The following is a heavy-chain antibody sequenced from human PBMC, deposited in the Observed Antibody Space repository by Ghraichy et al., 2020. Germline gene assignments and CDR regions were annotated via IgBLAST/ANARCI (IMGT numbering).Heavy chain of an antibody. V-gene: IGHV1-18*01. CDR1: GYTFTSYG. Sequence: ASVKVSCKASGYTFTSYGISWVRQAPGQGLEWMGWISAYNGNTNYAQKLQGRVTMTTDTSTSTAYMELRSLRSDDTAVYYCARSDDYSNFSRYYYYYMDVWGKGTTVTVSS. J-gene: IGHJ6*03. CDR3: ARSDDYSNFSRYYYYYMDV. CDR2: ISAYNGNT. D-gene: IGHD4-11*01.